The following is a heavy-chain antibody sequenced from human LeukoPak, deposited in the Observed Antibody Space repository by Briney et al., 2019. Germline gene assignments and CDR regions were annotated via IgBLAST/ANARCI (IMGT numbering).Heavy chain of an antibody. CDR1: GFTFSSYS. V-gene: IGHV3-48*01. CDR3: ARDGSGLGSSSHFDY. Sequence: GGSLRLSCAASGFTFSSYSMNWVRQAPGKGLEWVSYISSSSSTIYYADSVKGRFTISRDNAKNSLYLQMNSLRAEDTAVYYCARDGSGLGSSSHFDYWGQGTLVTVSS. CDR2: ISSSSSTI. D-gene: IGHD6-6*01. J-gene: IGHJ4*02.